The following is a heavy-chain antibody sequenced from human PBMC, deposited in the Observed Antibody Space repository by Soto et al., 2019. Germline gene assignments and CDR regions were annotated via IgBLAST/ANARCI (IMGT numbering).Heavy chain of an antibody. CDR3: ASDWVPAARYYYYYGIDV. D-gene: IGHD2-2*01. V-gene: IGHV1-46*01. CDR1: GYTFTSYY. J-gene: IGHJ6*02. CDR2: INPSGGST. Sequence: ASVKVSCKASGYTFTSYYMHWVRQAPGQGLEWMGIINPSGGSTSYAQKFQGRVTMTRDTSTSTVYMELSSLRSEDTAVYYCASDWVPAARYYYYYGIDVWGQGTTVTVSS.